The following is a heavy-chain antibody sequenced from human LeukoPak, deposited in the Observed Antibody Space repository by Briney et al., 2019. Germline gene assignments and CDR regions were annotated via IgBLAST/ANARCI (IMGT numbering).Heavy chain of an antibody. J-gene: IGHJ1*01. CDR2: IYYSGST. Sequence: SETLSLTCTVSGGSISSGDYYWSWIRQPPGKGLEWIGYIYYSGSTYYNPSLKSRVTISVDTSKNQLSLKLSSVTAADTAVYYCADYYDSSGYYYGEYFQHWGQGTLVTVSS. CDR1: GGSISSGDYY. V-gene: IGHV4-30-4*01. D-gene: IGHD3-22*01. CDR3: ADYYDSSGYYYGEYFQH.